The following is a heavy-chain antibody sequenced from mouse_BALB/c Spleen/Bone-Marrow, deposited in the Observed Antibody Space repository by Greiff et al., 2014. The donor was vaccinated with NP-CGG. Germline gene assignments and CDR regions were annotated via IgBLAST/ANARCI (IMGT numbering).Heavy chain of an antibody. V-gene: IGHV3-1*02. D-gene: IGHD4-1*01. J-gene: IGHJ2*01. CDR2: IHYSVDT. Sequence: EVKLMESGPDLVKPSQSLSLTCTVTGFSITSGYSWHWIRQFPGNKLEWMGYIHYSVDTNYNPSLKSRISITRDTSKNQFFLQLNSVTTEDTATYYCARKGTGTSYFDYWGQGTTLTVSS. CDR3: ARKGTGTSYFDY. CDR1: GFSITSGYS.